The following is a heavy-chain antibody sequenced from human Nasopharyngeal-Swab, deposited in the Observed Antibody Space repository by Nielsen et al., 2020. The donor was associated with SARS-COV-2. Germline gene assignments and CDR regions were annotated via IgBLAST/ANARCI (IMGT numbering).Heavy chain of an antibody. CDR2: ISTTTGAP. J-gene: IGHJ4*02. Sequence: ASVKVSCKASGYTFTSNVLNWVRQAPGQGPEYIGWISTTTGAPTYAQAFTGRFVISLDTSASTTYLQISSLKADDTAVYYCARENQEYANIWIDYWGQGTQVTVSS. CDR1: GYTFTSNV. D-gene: IGHD1-1*01. CDR3: ARENQEYANIWIDY. V-gene: IGHV7-4-1*02.